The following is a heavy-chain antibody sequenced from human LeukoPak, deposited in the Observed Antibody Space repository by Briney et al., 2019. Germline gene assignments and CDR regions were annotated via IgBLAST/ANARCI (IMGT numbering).Heavy chain of an antibody. CDR3: ASPREREGEPGAFDI. V-gene: IGHV1-2*02. Sequence: ASVKVSCKASGYTFTGYYMHWVRQAPGQGLEWMGWINPNSGGTNYAQKFQGRVTMTRDTPISTAYMELSRLRSDDTAVYYCASPREREGEPGAFDIWGQGTMVTVSS. J-gene: IGHJ3*02. D-gene: IGHD1-26*01. CDR2: INPNSGGT. CDR1: GYTFTGYY.